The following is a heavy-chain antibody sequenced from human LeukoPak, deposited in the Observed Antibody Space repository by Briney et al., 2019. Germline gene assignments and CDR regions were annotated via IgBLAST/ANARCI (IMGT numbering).Heavy chain of an antibody. J-gene: IGHJ4*02. D-gene: IGHD3-22*01. CDR1: GDSISSSY. V-gene: IGHV4-59*01. CDR3: ARMTYYYDSSGYYRAPYFDY. CDR2: IYYSGST. Sequence: SETLSLTCTVSGDSISSSYWSWIRQPPGKGLEWIGYIYYSGSTNYNPSLKSRVTTSVDTSKNQFSLKLSSVTAADTAVYYCARMTYYYDSSGYYRAPYFDYWGQGTLVTVSS.